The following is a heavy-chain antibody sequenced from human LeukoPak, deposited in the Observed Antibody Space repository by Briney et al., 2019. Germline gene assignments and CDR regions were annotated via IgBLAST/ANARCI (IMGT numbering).Heavy chain of an antibody. CDR3: ARSRSGYNDAFDI. V-gene: IGHV3-21*01. CDR1: GFTFSSYS. CDR2: ISSSSSYI. D-gene: IGHD3-3*01. J-gene: IGHJ3*02. Sequence: GGSLRLSCAASGFTFSSYSMNWVRQAPGKGLEWVSSISSSSSYIYYADSVKGRFTTSRDNAKNSLYLQMNSLRAEDTAVYYCARSRSGYNDAFDIWGQGTMVTVSS.